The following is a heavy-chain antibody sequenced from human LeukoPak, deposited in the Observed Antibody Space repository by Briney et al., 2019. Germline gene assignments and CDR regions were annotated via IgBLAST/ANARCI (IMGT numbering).Heavy chain of an antibody. CDR3: ARGPGGYYDSSGFLDD. D-gene: IGHD3-22*01. CDR2: INSDGSIT. J-gene: IGHJ4*02. Sequence: PGGSLRLSCATSGFTFSSYWMHWVRQVPGRGLVWVSRINSDGSITDYADSVKGRFTIARDTAQNTLHLQMNSLRVEDTAMYYCARGPGGYYDSSGFLDDWGQGTLVTVSS. CDR1: GFTFSSYW. V-gene: IGHV3-74*01.